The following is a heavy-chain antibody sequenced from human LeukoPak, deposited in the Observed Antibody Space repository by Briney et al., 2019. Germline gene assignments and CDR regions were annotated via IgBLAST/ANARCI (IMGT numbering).Heavy chain of an antibody. Sequence: GGSLRLSCAASGFTFRSHGMNWVRQAPGKGLEWVAYVNGDSAIIHYTDSVKGRFTISRDNAKNSLYLQMNSLRDEDTAIYYCAKAPRGVDNWFDPWGQGTLVTVSS. V-gene: IGHV3-48*02. J-gene: IGHJ5*02. CDR1: GFTFRSHG. D-gene: IGHD2-15*01. CDR3: AKAPRGVDNWFDP. CDR2: VNGDSAII.